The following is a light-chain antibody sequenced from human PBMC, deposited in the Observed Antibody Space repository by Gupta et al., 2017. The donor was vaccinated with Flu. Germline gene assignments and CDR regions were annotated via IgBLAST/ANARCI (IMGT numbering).Light chain of an antibody. CDR2: DVF. V-gene: IGLV2-11*03. Sequence: SVTISCTGTSSDVGRYNSVSWYQQYPGKAPKLISRDVFRRPSGVPDRFSGSKSGNTASLTISGLQPDDEAHYYCCSYAGSDIMLFGGGTKVTVL. CDR3: CSYAGSDIML. J-gene: IGLJ2*01. CDR1: SSDVGRYNS.